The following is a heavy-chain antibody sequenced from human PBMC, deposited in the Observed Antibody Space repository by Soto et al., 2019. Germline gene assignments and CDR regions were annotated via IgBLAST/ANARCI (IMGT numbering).Heavy chain of an antibody. CDR3: AKAINSGDYERSLWYYFDY. Sequence: PGGSLRLSCAASGFTFSSYAMSWVRQAPGKGLEWVSAISGSGGSTYYAESVKGRITISRDNSKNTLYLQINSLRAEDTAVYYCAKAINSGDYERSLWYYFDYWGQGTLVTVSS. V-gene: IGHV3-23*01. CDR1: GFTFSSYA. CDR2: ISGSGGST. D-gene: IGHD4-17*01. J-gene: IGHJ4*02.